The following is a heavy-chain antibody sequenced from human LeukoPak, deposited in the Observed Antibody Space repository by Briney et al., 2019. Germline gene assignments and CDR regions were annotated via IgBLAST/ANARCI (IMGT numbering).Heavy chain of an antibody. J-gene: IGHJ4*02. CDR3: ARWLYSSGWAIDY. Sequence: SGGTLRLSCAASGFTFSNYGMSWVRQAPGKGLEWVANIRQDGSAQFYADSVKGRFTISRDNAKNSLYLQMNSLRDEDTAVYYCARWLYSSGWAIDYWGQGTLVTVSS. CDR2: IRQDGSAQ. CDR1: GFTFSNYG. V-gene: IGHV3-7*01. D-gene: IGHD6-19*01.